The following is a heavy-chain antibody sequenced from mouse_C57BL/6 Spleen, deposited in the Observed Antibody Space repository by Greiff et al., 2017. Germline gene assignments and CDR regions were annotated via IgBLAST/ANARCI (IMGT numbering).Heavy chain of an antibody. CDR2: IDPSDSYP. Sequence: QVQLKQPGAELVMPGASVKLSCKASGYTFTSYWMHWVKQRPGQGLEWIGEIDPSDSYPNYNQKFKGKSTLTVDKSSSTAYMQLSSLTSEDSAVYYCARGRDYDYDERAWFAYWGQGTLVTVSA. J-gene: IGHJ3*01. CDR1: GYTFTSYW. CDR3: ARGRDYDYDERAWFAY. D-gene: IGHD2-4*01. V-gene: IGHV1-69*01.